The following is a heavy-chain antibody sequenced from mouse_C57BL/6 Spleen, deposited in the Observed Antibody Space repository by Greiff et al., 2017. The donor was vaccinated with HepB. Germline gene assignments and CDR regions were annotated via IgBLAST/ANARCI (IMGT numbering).Heavy chain of an antibody. J-gene: IGHJ2*01. V-gene: IGHV5-16*01. CDR3: ARDRGYDGFDY. D-gene: IGHD2-2*01. CDR1: GFTFSDYY. Sequence: EVKLMESEGGLVQPGSSMKLSCTASGFTFSDYYMAWVRQVPEKGLEWVANINYDGSSTYYLDSLKSRFIISRDNAKNILYLQMSSLKSEDTATYYCARDRGYDGFDYWGQGTTLTVSS. CDR2: INYDGSST.